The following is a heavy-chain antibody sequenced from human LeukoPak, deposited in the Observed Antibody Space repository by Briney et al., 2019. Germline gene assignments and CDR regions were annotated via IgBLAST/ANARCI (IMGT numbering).Heavy chain of an antibody. D-gene: IGHD5-24*01. V-gene: IGHV3-7*01. CDR2: IKTDGSEQ. Sequence: GGSLRLSCVASGFRFSDHWMNWFRQAPGKGLEWVATIKTDGSEQYYVDSVKGRFTISRDNAKESLYLQISSLRAEDTAVYYCARDVGWLQSDYWGQGTLLTVSS. J-gene: IGHJ4*02. CDR3: ARDVGWLQSDY. CDR1: GFRFSDHW.